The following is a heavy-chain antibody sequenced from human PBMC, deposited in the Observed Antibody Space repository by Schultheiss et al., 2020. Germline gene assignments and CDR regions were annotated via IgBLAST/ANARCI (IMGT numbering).Heavy chain of an antibody. V-gene: IGHV4-34*01. D-gene: IGHD2-15*01. CDR1: GGSFSGYY. CDR3: ARGAGGGRVNWFDP. Sequence: SATLPLTCAVYGGSFSGYYWSWIRQPPGKGLEWIGEINHSGSTNYNPSLKSRVTISVDTSKNQFSLKLSSVTAADTAVYYCARGAGGGRVNWFDPWGQGTLVTVAS. CDR2: INHSGST. J-gene: IGHJ5*02.